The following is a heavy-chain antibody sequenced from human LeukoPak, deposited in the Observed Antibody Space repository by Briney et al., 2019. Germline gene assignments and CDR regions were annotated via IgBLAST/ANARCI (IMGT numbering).Heavy chain of an antibody. V-gene: IGHV3-30*18. Sequence: GGSLRLSCAASGFTFSNYGMHWVRQAPGKGLEWVAIITYDGSNKYYADSVKGRFTISRDNSKNTLYLQMNSLSAEDTAVHYCAKDTKGSWHYPYYYAMHVWGQGTTVTVSS. D-gene: IGHD6-13*01. J-gene: IGHJ6*02. CDR1: GFTFSNYG. CDR2: ITYDGSNK. CDR3: AKDTKGSWHYPYYYAMHV.